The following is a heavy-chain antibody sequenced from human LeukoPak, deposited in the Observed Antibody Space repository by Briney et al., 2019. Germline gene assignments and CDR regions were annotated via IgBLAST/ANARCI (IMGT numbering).Heavy chain of an antibody. D-gene: IGHD3-22*01. CDR1: GYTFINAW. CDR3: TTGTGEWLRYYDSSGYGY. CDR2: IKSKTDGGTT. V-gene: IGHV3-15*01. J-gene: IGHJ1*01. Sequence: PGGSLRLSCAASGYTFINAWMSWVRQAPGKGLEWVGRIKSKTDGGTTDYAAPVKGRFSISRDDSKNTLYLQMNSLKNEDTAVYCCTTGTGEWLRYYDSSGYGYWGQGTLVTVSS.